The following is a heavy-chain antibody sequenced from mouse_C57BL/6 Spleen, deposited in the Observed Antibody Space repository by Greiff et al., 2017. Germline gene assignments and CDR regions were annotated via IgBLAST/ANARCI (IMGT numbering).Heavy chain of an antibody. V-gene: IGHV1-42*01. Sequence: EVQLQQSGPELVKPGASVKISCKASGYSFTGYYMNWVKQSPEKSLEWIGEINPSTGGTTYNQKFKAKATLTVDKSSSTAYMQLKSLTSEDSAVYYCARNGDYDDYYAMDYWGQGTSVTVSS. CDR1: GYSFTGYY. CDR3: ARNGDYDDYYAMDY. J-gene: IGHJ4*01. D-gene: IGHD2-4*01. CDR2: INPSTGGT.